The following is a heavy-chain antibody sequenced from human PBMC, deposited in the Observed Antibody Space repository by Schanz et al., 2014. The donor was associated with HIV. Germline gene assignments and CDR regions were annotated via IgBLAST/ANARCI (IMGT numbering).Heavy chain of an antibody. Sequence: QVRLVQSGGGVVQPGRSLRLSCAASGFTFSSYGMHWVRQAPGKGLEWVAVIWYDGSNKYYADSVKGRFTVSRDNSKNTLYLQMNSLRVEDTAVYFCARDVINYDFWSGYYTWGQGTLVTVSS. D-gene: IGHD3-3*01. CDR2: IWYDGSNK. J-gene: IGHJ5*02. V-gene: IGHV3-33*01. CDR1: GFTFSSYG. CDR3: ARDVINYDFWSGYYT.